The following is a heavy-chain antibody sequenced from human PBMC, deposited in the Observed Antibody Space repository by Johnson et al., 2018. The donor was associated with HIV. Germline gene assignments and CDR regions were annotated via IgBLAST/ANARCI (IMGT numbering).Heavy chain of an antibody. CDR3: VVTVHSSGWYGGDDAFDI. Sequence: VQLVESGGGLVQPGGSLRLSCAASGFTFSSYAMSWVRQAPGKGLEWVSAISGSGGSTYYADSVKGRFTISRDNSKNTLYLQMNSLRPEDTAVYYCVVTVHSSGWYGGDDAFDIWGQGTMVTVSS. CDR2: ISGSGGST. J-gene: IGHJ3*02. CDR1: GFTFSSYA. D-gene: IGHD6-19*01. V-gene: IGHV3-23*04.